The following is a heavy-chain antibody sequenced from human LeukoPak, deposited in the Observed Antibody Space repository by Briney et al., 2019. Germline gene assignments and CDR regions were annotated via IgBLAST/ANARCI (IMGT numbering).Heavy chain of an antibody. CDR3: ARSPYDSGGYIFDY. J-gene: IGHJ4*02. CDR2: IYYSGST. D-gene: IGHD3-22*01. Sequence: SETLSLTCTVSGGSISSFYWSWIRQPPGKGLEWIGYIYYSGSTNYNPSLKSRVTISLDTSKNQFSLKLSSVTAADTAVYYCARSPYDSGGYIFDYWGQGTLVTVSS. CDR1: GGSISSFY. V-gene: IGHV4-59*01.